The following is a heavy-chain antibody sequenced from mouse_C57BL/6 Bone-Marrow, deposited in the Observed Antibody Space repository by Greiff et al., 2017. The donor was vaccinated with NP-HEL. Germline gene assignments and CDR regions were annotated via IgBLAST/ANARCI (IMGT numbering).Heavy chain of an antibody. J-gene: IGHJ3*01. Sequence: VKLKQPGAELVRPGTSVKLSCKASGYTFTSYWMHWVKQRPGQGLEWIGVIDPSDSYTNYNQKFKGKATLTVDTSSSTAYMQLSSLTSEDSAVYYCARSDRTYWGQGTLVTVSA. CDR1: GYTFTSYW. CDR3: ARSDRTY. CDR2: IDPSDSYT. V-gene: IGHV1-59*01.